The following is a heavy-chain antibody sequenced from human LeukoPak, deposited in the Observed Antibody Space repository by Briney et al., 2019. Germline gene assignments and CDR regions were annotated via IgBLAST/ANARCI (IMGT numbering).Heavy chain of an antibody. CDR2: ISWNSGSI. Sequence: GGSLRLSCAASGFTFDDYAMRWVRQAPGKGLEWVSGISWNSGSIGYADSVKGRFTISRDNAKNSLYLQMNSLRAEGTALYYCATAYGSGSYFDYWGQGTLVTVSS. D-gene: IGHD3-10*01. V-gene: IGHV3-9*01. CDR1: GFTFDDYA. J-gene: IGHJ4*02. CDR3: ATAYGSGSYFDY.